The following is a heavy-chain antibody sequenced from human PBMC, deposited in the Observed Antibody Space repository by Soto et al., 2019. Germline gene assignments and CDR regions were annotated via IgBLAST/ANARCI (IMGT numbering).Heavy chain of an antibody. D-gene: IGHD2-2*01. CDR3: ARDNPPGSNVPAARDYYYYGMDV. Sequence: GGSLRLSCAASGFSVSSNYMSWVRQAPGKGLEWVSVIYSGGSTYYADSVKGRFTISRDNSKNTLYLQMNSLRAEDTAVYYCARDNPPGSNVPAARDYYYYGMDVWGQGTTVTVSS. V-gene: IGHV3-66*01. CDR2: IYSGGST. CDR1: GFSVSSNY. J-gene: IGHJ6*02.